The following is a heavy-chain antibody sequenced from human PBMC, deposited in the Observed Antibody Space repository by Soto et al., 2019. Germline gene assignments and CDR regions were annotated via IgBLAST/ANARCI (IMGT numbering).Heavy chain of an antibody. J-gene: IGHJ4*02. Sequence: SETLSLTCAVYGGSFSGYYWSWIRQPPGKGLERIGEINHSGSTNYNPSLKSRVTISVDTSKNQFSLKLSSVTAADTAVYYCARGRGLGGSSANFDYWGQGTLVTVSS. D-gene: IGHD6-25*01. CDR1: GGSFSGYY. CDR2: INHSGST. CDR3: ARGRGLGGSSANFDY. V-gene: IGHV4-34*01.